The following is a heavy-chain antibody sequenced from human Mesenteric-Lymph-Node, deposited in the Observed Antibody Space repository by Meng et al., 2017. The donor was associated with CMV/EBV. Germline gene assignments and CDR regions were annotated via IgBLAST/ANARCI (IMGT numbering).Heavy chain of an antibody. CDR3: AADILRITAGDY. CDR1: GSPFTAYH. V-gene: IGHV1-2*02. CDR2: INPSSGRA. Sequence: SCKTTGSPFTAYHIHWVRQAPGQGLEWVGDINPSSGRATLAQRFQGSVTLTRDTSMSTVYLELRSLTSDDTAVYYCAADILRITAGDYWGQGALVTVSS. D-gene: IGHD2-15*01. J-gene: IGHJ4*02.